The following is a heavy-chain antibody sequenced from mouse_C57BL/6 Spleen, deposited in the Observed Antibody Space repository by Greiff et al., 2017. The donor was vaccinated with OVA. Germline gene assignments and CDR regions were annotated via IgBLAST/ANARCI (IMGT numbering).Heavy chain of an antibody. CDR3: ARSMITTVVATRAGFDY. V-gene: IGHV3-8*01. CDR1: GYSITSDY. J-gene: IGHJ2*01. D-gene: IGHD1-1*01. CDR2: ISYSGST. Sequence: EVMLVESGPGLAKPSQTLSLTCSVTGYSITSDYWNWIRKFPGNKLEYMGYISYSGSTYYNPSLKSRISITRDTSKNQYYLQLNSVTTEDTATYYCARSMITTVVATRAGFDYWGQGTTLTVSS.